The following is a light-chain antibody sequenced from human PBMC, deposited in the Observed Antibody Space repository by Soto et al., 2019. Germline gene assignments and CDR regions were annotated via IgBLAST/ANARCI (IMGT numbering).Light chain of an antibody. Sequence: DIVMTQSPLSLPVTPGEPASISCRSSASLLHSNGYNCLEWYVQKPRQSPQLLIYFGSYRASGVPDRFSGSGSGTDFTLKISRVEAEDVGVYYCMQALQTPLTFGGGTKVEIK. CDR3: MQALQTPLT. V-gene: IGKV2-28*01. CDR1: ASLLHSNGYNC. J-gene: IGKJ4*01. CDR2: FGS.